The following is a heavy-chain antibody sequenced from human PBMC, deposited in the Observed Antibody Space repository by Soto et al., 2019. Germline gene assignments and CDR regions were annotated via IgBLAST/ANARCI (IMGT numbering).Heavy chain of an antibody. CDR3: ASGMATTGSDY. CDR1: GFTFSSYA. Sequence: QVQLVESGGGVVQPGRSLRLSCAASGFTFSSYAMHWVRQAPGKGLEWVAVISYDGSNKYYADSVKGRFTISRDNSKNTLYLQMNSLRDEDTAVYYCASGMATTGSDYWGQGTLVTVSS. V-gene: IGHV3-30-3*01. J-gene: IGHJ4*02. CDR2: ISYDGSNK. D-gene: IGHD5-12*01.